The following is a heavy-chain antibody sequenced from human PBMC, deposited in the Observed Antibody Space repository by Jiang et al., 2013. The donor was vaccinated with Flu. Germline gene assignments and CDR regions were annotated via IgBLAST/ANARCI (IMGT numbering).Heavy chain of an antibody. V-gene: IGHV4-59*01. Sequence: GLEWIGYIYYSGSTNYNPSLKSRVTISVDTSKNQFSLKLSSVTAADTAVYYCARISGNIRGYSYGLPYYYDSSGFDYWGQGTLVTVSS. D-gene: IGHD3-22*01. J-gene: IGHJ4*02. CDR2: IYYSGST. CDR3: ARISGNIRGYSYGLPYYYDSSGFDY.